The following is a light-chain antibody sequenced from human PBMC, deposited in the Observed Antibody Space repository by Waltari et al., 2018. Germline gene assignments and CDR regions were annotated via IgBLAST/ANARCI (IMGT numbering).Light chain of an antibody. V-gene: IGKV3-11*01. CDR1: QSVSSL. CDR2: AAS. Sequence: IVLTQSPDSLSLSPGERATLTCRASQSVSSLLAWYQQRPGQAPRLLIYAASKRAAGIPARFSGSGSGTEFTLTISTLEAEDFAVYFCQQRSTWPRTFGQGTNVE. CDR3: QQRSTWPRT. J-gene: IGKJ1*01.